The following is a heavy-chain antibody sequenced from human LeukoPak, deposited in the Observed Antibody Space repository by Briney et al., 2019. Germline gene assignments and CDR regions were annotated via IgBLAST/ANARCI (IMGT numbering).Heavy chain of an antibody. Sequence: ASVKVSCKASGDTLANYGFTWVRQAPGHGLEWVGWVSVNSGYTTSAQKFQGRVTLTTDSSTNTGYMELRSLTSDDTAVYYCARGGIVVVTAIPIDYWGQGTLVTVSS. V-gene: IGHV1-18*01. CDR2: VSVNSGYT. CDR1: GDTLANYG. D-gene: IGHD2-21*02. J-gene: IGHJ4*02. CDR3: ARGGIVVVTAIPIDY.